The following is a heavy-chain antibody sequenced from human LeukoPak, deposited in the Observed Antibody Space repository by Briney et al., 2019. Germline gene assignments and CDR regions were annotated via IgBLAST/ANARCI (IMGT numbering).Heavy chain of an antibody. D-gene: IGHD3-10*01. CDR1: GFTFSNAW. CDR2: IKSKTDGGTT. J-gene: IGHJ6*02. V-gene: IGHV3-15*01. Sequence: GGSLRLSCAASGFTFSNAWLSWVRQAPGKGLEWVGRIKSKTDGGTTDYAAPVKGRFTISRDDSKNTLYLQMNSLKTEDTAVYYCTTSAGGWLWFGELSVWGQGTTVTVSS. CDR3: TTSAGGWLWFGELSV.